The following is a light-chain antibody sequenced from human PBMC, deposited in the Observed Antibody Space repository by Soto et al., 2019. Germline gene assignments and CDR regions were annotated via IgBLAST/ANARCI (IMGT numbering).Light chain of an antibody. CDR2: DVS. CDR3: SSYTSSSTLVV. Sequence: QSALTQPASVSGSTGRSITISCTGASSDVGSYNYVSWYQQHPGKAPKLIIYDVSNRPSGVSNRFSGSKSVNTASLTISGLQAEDEDDYYCSSYTSSSTLVVFGGGTKLTV. CDR1: SSDVGSYNY. V-gene: IGLV2-14*01. J-gene: IGLJ2*01.